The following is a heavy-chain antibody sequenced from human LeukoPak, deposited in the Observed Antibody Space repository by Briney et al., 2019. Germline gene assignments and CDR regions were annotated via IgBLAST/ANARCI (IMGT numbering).Heavy chain of an antibody. CDR3: ASQDRLIVVVVGATVSSDHGMDV. CDR1: GFTFSSYG. Sequence: PGGSLRLSCAASGFTFSSYGMHWVRQAPGKGLEWVAVISYDGSNKYYADSVKGRFTISRDNSKNTLYLQMNSLRAEDTAVCYCASQDRLIVVVVGATVSSDHGMDVWGQGTTVTVSS. D-gene: IGHD2-15*01. CDR2: ISYDGSNK. J-gene: IGHJ6*02. V-gene: IGHV3-30*03.